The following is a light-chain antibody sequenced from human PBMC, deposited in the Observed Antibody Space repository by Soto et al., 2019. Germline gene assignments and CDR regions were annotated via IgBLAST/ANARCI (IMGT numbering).Light chain of an antibody. V-gene: IGKV3-20*01. CDR2: GAS. CDR3: QQYGSSPNYT. CDR1: QSVSSSY. Sequence: EIVLTQSPGTLSLSPGERATLSCRASQSVSSSYLARYPQKPGQAPRLLIYGASSRSTGIPDRFSGSGSGTDFTLNISRLEPEDCAVYYCQQYGSSPNYTFGQGTKLEIK. J-gene: IGKJ2*01.